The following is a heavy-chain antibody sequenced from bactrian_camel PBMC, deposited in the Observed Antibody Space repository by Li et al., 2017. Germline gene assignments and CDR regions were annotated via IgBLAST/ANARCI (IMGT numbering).Heavy chain of an antibody. CDR1: VHNYKLHC. D-gene: IGHD1*01. CDR2: IYTAHDIT. V-gene: IGHV3S63*01. Sequence: LVESGGGSVQAGGSLRLSCAASVHNYKLHCMGWFRQAPGKEREGVAGIYTAHDITYYADSVKGRFTISKDNAYKTVYLQMNSLKPEDTSMYYCAAECRRL.